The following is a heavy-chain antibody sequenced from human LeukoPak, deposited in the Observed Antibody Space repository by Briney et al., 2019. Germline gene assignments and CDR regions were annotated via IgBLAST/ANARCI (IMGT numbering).Heavy chain of an antibody. Sequence: SVKVSCKASGGTFSSSSYAFSWVRQAPGQGLEWLGVIIPFFGSTQLAQKFQGRVSITTDESTSTVNLQLSSLRSEDTAVYYCARGGITIFGVVIDFGALDIWGQGTLVTVSS. CDR1: GGTFSSSSYA. CDR2: IIPFFGST. CDR3: ARGGITIFGVVIDFGALDI. V-gene: IGHV1-69*05. D-gene: IGHD3-3*01. J-gene: IGHJ3*02.